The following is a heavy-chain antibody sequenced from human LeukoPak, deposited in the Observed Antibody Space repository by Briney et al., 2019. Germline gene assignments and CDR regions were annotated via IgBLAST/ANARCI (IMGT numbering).Heavy chain of an antibody. J-gene: IGHJ5*02. CDR2: ISSSSSYI. CDR3: AREALLWFGELSSPFDP. CDR1: GFTFSSYS. D-gene: IGHD3-10*01. Sequence: PGGSLRLSCAASGFTFSSYSMNWVRQAPGKGLEWVSSISSSSSYIYYADSVKGRFTISRDNAKNSLYLQMNSLRAEDTAVYYCAREALLWFGELSSPFDPWGQGTLVTVSS. V-gene: IGHV3-21*01.